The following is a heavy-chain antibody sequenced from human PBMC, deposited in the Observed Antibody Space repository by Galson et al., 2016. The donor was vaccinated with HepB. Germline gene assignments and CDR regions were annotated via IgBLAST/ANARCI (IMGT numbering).Heavy chain of an antibody. Sequence: QSGAEVKKPGESLQISCKASGYSFTTYWIGWVRQMPGKGLEWMGIIYPGDSDARYSPSFQGQVTFSADKSISTAYLQWSSLKASDTAMYYCARHGDYSNVPYYFDYWGQGTLVTVSS. D-gene: IGHD4-11*01. CDR2: IYPGDSDA. CDR1: GYSFTTYW. V-gene: IGHV5-51*01. J-gene: IGHJ4*02. CDR3: ARHGDYSNVPYYFDY.